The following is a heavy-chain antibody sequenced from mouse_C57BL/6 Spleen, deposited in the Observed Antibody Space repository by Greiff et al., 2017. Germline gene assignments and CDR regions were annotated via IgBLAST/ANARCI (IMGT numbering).Heavy chain of an antibody. Sequence: EVQLQQSGGGLVQPGGSMKLSCVASGFTFSNYWMNWVRQSPEKGLEWVAQIRLKSDNYATHYAESVKGRFTISRDDSKSSVYLQMNNLRAEDTGIYYCTDFDVWGTGTTVTVSS. J-gene: IGHJ1*03. V-gene: IGHV6-3*01. CDR3: TDFDV. CDR1: GFTFSNYW. CDR2: IRLKSDNYAT.